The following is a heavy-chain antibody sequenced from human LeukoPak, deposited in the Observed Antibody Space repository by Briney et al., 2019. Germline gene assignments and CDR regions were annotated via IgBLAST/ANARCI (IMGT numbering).Heavy chain of an antibody. CDR2: IYYSGST. V-gene: IGHV4-31*02. CDR1: GFTFSSHS. CDR3: ARAGDDLEWLLPYFDY. Sequence: LRLSCAASGFTFSSHSMNWVRQTPGKGLEWIGYIYYSGSTYYNPSLKSRVTISVDTSKNQFSLKLSSVTAADTAVYYCARAGDDLEWLLPYFDYWGQGTLVTVSS. J-gene: IGHJ4*02. D-gene: IGHD3-3*01.